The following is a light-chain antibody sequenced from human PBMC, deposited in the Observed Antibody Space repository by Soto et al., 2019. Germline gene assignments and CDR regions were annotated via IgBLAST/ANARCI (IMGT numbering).Light chain of an antibody. CDR1: QTISSW. J-gene: IGKJ1*01. Sequence: DIQMTQSPSTLSGSVGDRVTITCRASQTISSWLAWYQQKPGKAPKLLIYKASTLKSGVTSRFSGSGSGKEFTLTISSLQPDDFATDYCQHYNSYSEAFGQGTKV. CDR3: QHYNSYSEA. CDR2: KAS. V-gene: IGKV1-5*03.